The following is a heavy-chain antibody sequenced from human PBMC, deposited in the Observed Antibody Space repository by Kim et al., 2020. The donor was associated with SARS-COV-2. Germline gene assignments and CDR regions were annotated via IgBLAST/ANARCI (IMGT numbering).Heavy chain of an antibody. V-gene: IGHV4-31*02. J-gene: IGHJ4*02. D-gene: IGHD5-12*01. Sequence: TYYNPSLKSRVTISVDTSKNQFSLKLSSVTAADTAVYDCARGGGYDGGDYWGQGTLVTVSS. CDR3: ARGGGYDGGDY. CDR2: T.